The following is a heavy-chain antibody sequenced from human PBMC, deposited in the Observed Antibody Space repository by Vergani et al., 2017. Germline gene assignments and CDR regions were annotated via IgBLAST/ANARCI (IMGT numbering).Heavy chain of an antibody. CDR3: ARDTLVWFGWLLSVGVCAFDF. CDR2: ISAYNGNT. V-gene: IGHV1-18*01. Sequence: QVQLVQSGAEVKKPGASVKVSCKASGYTFTSYGISWVRQAPGQGLEWMGWISAYNGNTNYAQKLQGRVTMTTDTSTSTAYMELRSLRSDDTAVYYCARDTLVWFGWLLSVGVCAFDFWGQGTLVTVSS. D-gene: IGHD3-10*01. J-gene: IGHJ4*02. CDR1: GYTFTSYG.